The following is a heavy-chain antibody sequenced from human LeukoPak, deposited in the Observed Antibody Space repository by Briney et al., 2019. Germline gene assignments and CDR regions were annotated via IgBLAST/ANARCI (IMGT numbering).Heavy chain of an antibody. Sequence: SETLSLTCTVSGGSFNSYYWSWIRQPPGKGLEWIGYIHNSGRTNYSPSLESRVTISVDTSKNQFSLKLTSVTAADTAVYYCASYVWGGYAFDIWGQGTMVTVSS. J-gene: IGHJ3*02. CDR3: ASYVWGGYAFDI. V-gene: IGHV4-59*12. CDR2: IHNSGRT. D-gene: IGHD3-16*01. CDR1: GGSFNSYY.